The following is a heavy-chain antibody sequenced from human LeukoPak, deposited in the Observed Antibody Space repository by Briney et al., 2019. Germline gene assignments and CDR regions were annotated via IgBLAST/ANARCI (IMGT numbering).Heavy chain of an antibody. Sequence: SETLSLTCTVSGGSISSYSWSWIRQPPEKGLEWIGYIYSSGSTIYNPSLKSRVTMSLDTSKNQFSLKLSSETAADTAIYYRAGEDYGGYRFDYWGHGTLVSVSS. J-gene: IGHJ4*01. CDR2: IYSSGST. CDR3: AGEDYGGYRFDY. CDR1: GGSISSYS. D-gene: IGHD4-23*01. V-gene: IGHV4-59*01.